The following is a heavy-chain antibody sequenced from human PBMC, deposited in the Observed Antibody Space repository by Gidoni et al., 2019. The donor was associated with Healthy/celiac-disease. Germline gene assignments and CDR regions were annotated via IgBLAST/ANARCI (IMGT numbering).Heavy chain of an antibody. CDR3: ARHRIVVVPAAAFDI. J-gene: IGHJ3*02. CDR1: GGPLSSSSYY. CDR2: IYYSGST. V-gene: IGHV4-39*01. Sequence: QLQLQESGPGLVKPSETLSLTCTVSGGPLSSSSYYWGWIRQPPGKGLAWIGRIYYSGSTYYNPSLKSRVTISVDTSKNQFSLKLSSVTAADTAVYYCARHRIVVVPAAAFDIWGQGTMVTVSS. D-gene: IGHD2-2*01.